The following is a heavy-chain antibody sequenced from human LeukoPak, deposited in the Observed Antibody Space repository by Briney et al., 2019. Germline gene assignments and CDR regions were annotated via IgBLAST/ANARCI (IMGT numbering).Heavy chain of an antibody. Sequence: PGGSLRLSCAASGFTFSSYWMHWVRQAPGKGLEWVAVISYDGNNKYYGDSVKGRFTISRDNSKNTLYVQMNSLRAEDTAVYYCAGYSGSYNYYYYYMDVWGKGTTATVSS. J-gene: IGHJ6*03. CDR2: ISYDGNNK. V-gene: IGHV3-30*03. CDR1: GFTFSSYW. D-gene: IGHD1-26*01. CDR3: AGYSGSYNYYYYYMDV.